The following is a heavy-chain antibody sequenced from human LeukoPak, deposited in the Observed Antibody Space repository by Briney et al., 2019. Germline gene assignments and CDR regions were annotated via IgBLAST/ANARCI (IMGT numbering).Heavy chain of an antibody. D-gene: IGHD3-22*01. CDR2: MNPNSGNT. Sequence: ASVKVSCKASGYTFTSYDINWVRQATGQGLEWMGWMNPNSGNTGYAQKFQGRVTMTRNTSISTAYMELSSLRSDDTAVYYCARDLYYDSSGAGYYYYYMDVWGKGTTVTVSS. CDR3: ARDLYYDSSGAGYYYYYMDV. V-gene: IGHV1-8*01. J-gene: IGHJ6*03. CDR1: GYTFTSYD.